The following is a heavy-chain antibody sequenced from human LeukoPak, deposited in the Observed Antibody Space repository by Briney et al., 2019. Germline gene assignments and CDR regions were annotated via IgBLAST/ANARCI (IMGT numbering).Heavy chain of an antibody. J-gene: IGHJ4*02. CDR2: ISAYNGNT. CDR1: GYTFTSHF. V-gene: IGHV1-18*04. Sequence: ASVKVSCKASGYTFTSHFMHWVRQAPGQGLEWMGWISAYNGNTNYAQKLQGRVTMTTDTSTSTAYMELRSLRSDDTAVYYCARVGYSYGYVDYWGQGTLVTVSS. D-gene: IGHD5-18*01. CDR3: ARVGYSYGYVDY.